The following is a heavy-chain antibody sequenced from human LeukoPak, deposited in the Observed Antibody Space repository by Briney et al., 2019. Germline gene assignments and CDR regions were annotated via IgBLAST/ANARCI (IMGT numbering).Heavy chain of an antibody. J-gene: IGHJ4*02. CDR1: GFTFSDYY. D-gene: IGHD3-10*01. CDR3: ARDRTYYYGSGSYYFDY. Sequence: GGSLRLSCAASGFTFSDYYMSWIRQAPGKGLEWVSYISNSGHTIYYADSVKGRFTISRGNAKNSLYLQMNSLRAEDTALYYCARDRTYYYGSGSYYFDYWGQGTLVTVSS. V-gene: IGHV3-11*01. CDR2: ISNSGHTI.